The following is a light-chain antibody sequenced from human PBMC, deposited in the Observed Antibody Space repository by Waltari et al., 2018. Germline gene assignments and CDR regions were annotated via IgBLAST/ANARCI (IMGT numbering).Light chain of an antibody. CDR2: DVT. CDR3: SSYTGRGTVI. CDR1: SRDVGYFNH. Sequence: QSALTQPASVSGSPGQSITISCTGTSRDVGYFNHVPWFQHHPDSAPKLLIYDVTDRPSGVSSRFSGSKSVNTASLTISGLQAEDEADYSCSSYTGRGTVIFGGGTKLTVL. J-gene: IGLJ2*01. V-gene: IGLV2-14*01.